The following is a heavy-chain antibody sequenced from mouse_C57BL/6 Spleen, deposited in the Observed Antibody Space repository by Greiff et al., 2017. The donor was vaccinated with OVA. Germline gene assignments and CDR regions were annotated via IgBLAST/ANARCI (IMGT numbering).Heavy chain of an antibody. J-gene: IGHJ1*03. V-gene: IGHV1-82*01. CDR1: GYAFSSSW. D-gene: IGHD4-1*01. Sequence: VKLMESGPELVKPGASVKISCKASGYAFSSSWMNWVKQRPGQGLEWIGRIYPGDGDTNYNGKFKGKATLTADKSSSTAYMQLSSLTSEDSAVYFCARWTGTGWYFDVWGTGTTVTVSS. CDR2: IYPGDGDT. CDR3: ARWTGTGWYFDV.